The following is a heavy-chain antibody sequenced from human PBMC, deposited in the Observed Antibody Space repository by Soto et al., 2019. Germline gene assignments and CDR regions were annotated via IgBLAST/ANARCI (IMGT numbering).Heavy chain of an antibody. CDR3: AKDQVSSGWYKWSWFDP. CDR2: ISFDGRNT. CDR1: GFSFSSYG. J-gene: IGHJ5*02. Sequence: QVQLVESGGGVVLPGRSLRLSCAASGFSFSSYGMHWVRQAPGKGLEWVALISFDGRNTEYADSVEGRFTISRDNSKNTLYLQMNSLGTEDTAVYYCAKDQVSSGWYKWSWFDPWGQGTLVIVSS. D-gene: IGHD6-19*01. V-gene: IGHV3-30*18.